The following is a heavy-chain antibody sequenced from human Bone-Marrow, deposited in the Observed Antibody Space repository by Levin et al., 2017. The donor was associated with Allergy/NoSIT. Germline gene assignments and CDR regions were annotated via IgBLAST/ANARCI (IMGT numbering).Heavy chain of an antibody. CDR1: GGSISSYY. CDR2: IYYSGST. V-gene: IGHV4-59*01. CDR3: ARHNSVTSFRYGMDV. J-gene: IGHJ6*02. Sequence: SETLSLTCLVSGGSISSYYRSWIRQSPGKGLEWIGYIYYSGSTNYNPSLKSRVTISLDTSKNQFSLTLSSVTAADTAVYYCARHNSVTSFRYGMDVWGPGITVTVSS. D-gene: IGHD4-11*01.